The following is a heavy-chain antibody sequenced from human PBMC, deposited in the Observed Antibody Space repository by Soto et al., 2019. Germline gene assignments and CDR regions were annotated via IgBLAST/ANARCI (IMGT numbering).Heavy chain of an antibody. CDR1: GYTFTSYD. CDR2: MNPNSGNT. J-gene: IGHJ5*02. CDR3: ARDSFNYYDSSGYYSWFDP. V-gene: IGHV1-8*01. Sequence: GASVKVSCKASGYTFTSYDINWVRQATGQGLEWMGWMNPNSGNTGYAQKFQGRVTMTRNTSISTAYMELSSLRSEDTAVYYCARDSFNYYDSSGYYSWFDPWGQGTLVTVSS. D-gene: IGHD3-22*01.